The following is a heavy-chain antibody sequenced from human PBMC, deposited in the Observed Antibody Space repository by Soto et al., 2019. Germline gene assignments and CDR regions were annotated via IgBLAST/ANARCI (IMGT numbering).Heavy chain of an antibody. CDR1: GFTFSNHA. D-gene: IGHD6-19*01. CDR2: ISGSGGSA. V-gene: IGHV3-23*01. CDR3: VREGSGWYSRGSFDF. Sequence: EVQLLESGGGLVRPGGSLRLSCAVSGFTFSNHAMNWVRQAPGKGLECVSVISGSGGSAYYEDSVQGRFTISRDNSKNTLYLQMNSLRADDTAIYYCVREGSGWYSRGSFDFWGRGTMVTVS. J-gene: IGHJ3*01.